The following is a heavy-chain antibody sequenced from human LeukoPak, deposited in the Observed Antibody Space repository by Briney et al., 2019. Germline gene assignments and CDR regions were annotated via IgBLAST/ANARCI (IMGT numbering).Heavy chain of an antibody. D-gene: IGHD3-10*01. CDR3: AKRVDGSGSPFVGAFDI. J-gene: IGHJ3*02. V-gene: IGHV3-30*18. Sequence: PGGSLRLSCAASGFTFSSYGMHWVRQAPGKGLEWVAVISYDGSNKYYADSVKGRFTISRDHSKNTLYLQMNSLRAEDTAVYYCAKRVDGSGSPFVGAFDIWGQGTMVTVSS. CDR1: GFTFSSYG. CDR2: ISYDGSNK.